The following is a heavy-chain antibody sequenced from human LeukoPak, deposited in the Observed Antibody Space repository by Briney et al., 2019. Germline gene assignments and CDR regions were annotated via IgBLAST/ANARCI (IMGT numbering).Heavy chain of an antibody. V-gene: IGHV3-74*01. CDR2: INSEGSST. D-gene: IGHD4-23*01. CDR3: VRRPDYGGTPTFDH. Sequence: QPGGSLRLSCAASGFTFTSYWMHWVRQAPGKGLVWVSRINSEGSSTTYADAVKGRFTISRDNAKNTVHLQMNSLRAEDTAVYFCVRRPDYGGTPTFDHWGQGTLVTVSS. CDR1: GFTFTSYW. J-gene: IGHJ4*02.